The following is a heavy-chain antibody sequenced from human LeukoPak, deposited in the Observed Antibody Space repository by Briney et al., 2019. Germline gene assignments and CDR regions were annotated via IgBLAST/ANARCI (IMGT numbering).Heavy chain of an antibody. J-gene: IGHJ4*02. CDR3: ARRAYYDFWSFDY. Sequence: PSETLSLTCTVSGGSISSYYWSWIRQPPGKGLEWIGYIYYSGSTNYNPSLKGRVTISVDTSKNQFSLKLSSVTAADTAVYYCARRAYYDFWSFDYWGQGTLVTVSS. CDR1: GGSISSYY. D-gene: IGHD3-3*01. V-gene: IGHV4-59*08. CDR2: IYYSGST.